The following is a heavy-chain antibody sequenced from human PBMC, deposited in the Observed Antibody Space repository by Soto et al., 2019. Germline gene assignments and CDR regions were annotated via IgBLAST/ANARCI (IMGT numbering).Heavy chain of an antibody. D-gene: IGHD5-12*01. CDR2: ISDFEAGA. CDR1: GYTYSNYG. J-gene: IGHJ5*02. V-gene: IGHV1-18*01. CDR3: VSGDDMWGEDCFHP. Sequence: QVQLVQSGTEVKKPGASVKVSCKASGYTYSNYGISWVRQAPGQGLEWMGWISDFEAGANSGQKFQGKVTLTIDTSTATAYMELRRLTADDTAVYYGVSGDDMWGEDCFHPWGQGPVVIVSS.